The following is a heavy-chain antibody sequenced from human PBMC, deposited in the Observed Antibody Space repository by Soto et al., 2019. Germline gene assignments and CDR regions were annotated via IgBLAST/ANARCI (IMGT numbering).Heavy chain of an antibody. CDR1: GGSISSGDYY. Sequence: QVQLQESGPGLVKPSQTLSLTCTVSGGSISSGDYYWSWIRQPPGKGLEWIGYIYYSGSTYYNPSLKSRVTIAVDTSKNQFSLKLSSVTAADPAVYYCARDQGGYSGSLNYWGQGTLVTVSS. CDR2: IYYSGST. J-gene: IGHJ4*02. CDR3: ARDQGGYSGSLNY. V-gene: IGHV4-30-4*01. D-gene: IGHD5-12*01.